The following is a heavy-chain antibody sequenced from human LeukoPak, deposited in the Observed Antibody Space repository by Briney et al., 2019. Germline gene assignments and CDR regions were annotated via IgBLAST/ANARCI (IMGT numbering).Heavy chain of an antibody. J-gene: IGHJ4*02. Sequence: QTGGSLRLSCAASGFTFSNYAMKWVRQAPGKGLEWVSAISGSGGGTYYADSVKGRFTISRDNSKNTLYLQMNSLRAEDTAVYFCVASSCGGDCYSGLDNWGQGTLVTVSS. V-gene: IGHV3-23*01. D-gene: IGHD2-21*02. CDR1: GFTFSNYA. CDR3: VASSCGGDCYSGLDN. CDR2: ISGSGGGT.